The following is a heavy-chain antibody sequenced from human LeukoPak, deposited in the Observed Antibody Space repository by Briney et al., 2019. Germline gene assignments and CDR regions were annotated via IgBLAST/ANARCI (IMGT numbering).Heavy chain of an antibody. CDR1: GFTFSSYS. V-gene: IGHV3-21*01. CDR3: AKDAISSLAVRRFDL. J-gene: IGHJ4*02. Sequence: GGSLRLSCAASGFTFSSYSMNWVRQAPGKGLEWVSSISTSSSYINYADSVKGRFTISRDNAKNSLYLQMNSLRAEDTAVYYCAKDAISSLAVRRFDLWGQGTLVTVSS. CDR2: ISTSSSYI. D-gene: IGHD6-6*01.